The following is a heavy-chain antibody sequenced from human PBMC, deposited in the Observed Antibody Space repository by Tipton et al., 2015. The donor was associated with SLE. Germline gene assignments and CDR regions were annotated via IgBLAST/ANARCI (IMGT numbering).Heavy chain of an antibody. CDR1: GYTFSYYE. Sequence: SLRFSCAASGYTFSYYEMNWVRQAPGKGLEWVSYISSVDNTKYYADSVKGRFTVSRDNAKNSLYLQMNSLGAEDTAVYFCARASINLLDFWGQGTLVTVSS. V-gene: IGHV3-48*03. CDR3: ARASINLLDF. CDR2: ISSVDNTK. J-gene: IGHJ4*02.